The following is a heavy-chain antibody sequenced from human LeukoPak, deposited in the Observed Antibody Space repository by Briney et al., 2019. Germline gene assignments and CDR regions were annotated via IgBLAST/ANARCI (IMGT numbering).Heavy chain of an antibody. CDR3: ARDRRYCSGDSCYSGVDG. J-gene: IGHJ4*02. D-gene: IGHD2-15*01. Sequence: PGGSLSLYCAASGLTVSSNYMTWVRQAPGNGLEWVSVIYSGGSQYYADSVKGRFSISRDNSKNTVYLQMNGLRAEDTAVYYCARDRRYCSGDSCYSGVDGWGQGTLVTVSS. V-gene: IGHV3-53*01. CDR1: GLTVSSNY. CDR2: IYSGGSQ.